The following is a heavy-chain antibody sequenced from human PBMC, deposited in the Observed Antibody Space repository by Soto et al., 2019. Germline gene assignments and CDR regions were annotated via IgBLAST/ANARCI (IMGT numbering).Heavy chain of an antibody. Sequence: SETLSLTCTVSGDSITSAGYYWSWIRQHPGKGLEWFGYMYHSGTTYYNPSLSSRVTISVDTSKNQFSLKLTSVTAADTAMYYCARYKGDTRVFDPWGRGTLVTVSS. V-gene: IGHV4-31*03. CDR1: GDSITSAGYY. CDR2: MYHSGTT. J-gene: IGHJ5*02. D-gene: IGHD2-21*02. CDR3: ARYKGDTRVFDP.